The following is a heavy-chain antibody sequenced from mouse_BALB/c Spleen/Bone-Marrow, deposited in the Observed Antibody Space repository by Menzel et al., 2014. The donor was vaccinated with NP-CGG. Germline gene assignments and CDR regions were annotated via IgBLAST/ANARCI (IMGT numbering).Heavy chain of an antibody. D-gene: IGHD2-13*01. CDR2: INPSNGGT. J-gene: IGHJ3*01. CDR3: TREGDSPFAY. CDR1: GYTFTSYY. V-gene: IGHV1S81*02. Sequence: VQLQQSGAELVKPGASVKLSCKASGYTFTSYYMYWVKQRPGQGLEWIGEINPSNGGTNFNEKLKSKATLTVDKSSSTAYRQLSDLTSEDSGVYYCTREGDSPFAYWGQGTLVTVSA.